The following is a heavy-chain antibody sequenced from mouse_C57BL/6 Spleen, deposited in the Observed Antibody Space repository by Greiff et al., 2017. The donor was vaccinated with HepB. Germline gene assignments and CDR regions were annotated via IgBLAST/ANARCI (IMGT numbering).Heavy chain of an antibody. V-gene: IGHV5-17*01. D-gene: IGHD1-1*01. J-gene: IGHJ1*03. Sequence: VQLKESGGGLVKPGGSLKLSCAASGFTFSDYGMHWVRQAPEKGLEWVAYISSGSSTIYYADTVKGRFTISRDNAKNTLFLQMTSLRSEDTAMYYCARESYYGSNWYFDVWGTGTTVTVSS. CDR1: GFTFSDYG. CDR2: ISSGSSTI. CDR3: ARESYYGSNWYFDV.